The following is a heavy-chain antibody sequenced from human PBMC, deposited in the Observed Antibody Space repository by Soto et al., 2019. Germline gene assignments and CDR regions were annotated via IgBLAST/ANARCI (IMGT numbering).Heavy chain of an antibody. CDR2: INAGNGKT. CDR3: ASGWKNRNSCYGPEWFAP. D-gene: IGHD2-2*01. V-gene: IGHV1-3*05. Sequence: QVQLVQSGAEEKKPGASVRVSCKASGCTFARCAMHWVRQAPGQRLEWMGWINAGNGKTQYSQKFQGRVTITRDASASTADTEPSSLRSEDTAVYYGASGWKNRNSCYGPEWFAPWGQGTRVTVSS. J-gene: IGHJ5*02. CDR1: GCTFARCA.